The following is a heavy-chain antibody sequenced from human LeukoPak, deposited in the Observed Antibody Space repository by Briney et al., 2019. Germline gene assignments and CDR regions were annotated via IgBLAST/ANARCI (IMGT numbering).Heavy chain of an antibody. CDR3: ARNSDYESLDY. Sequence: SETLSLTCTVSGGSISSYYWSWIRQPPGKGLEWIGYIYYSGSTNYNPSLKSRVTISVDPSKNQFSLKLSSVTAADTAVYYCARNSDYESLDYWGQGTLVTVSS. J-gene: IGHJ4*02. D-gene: IGHD4-17*01. V-gene: IGHV4-59*01. CDR2: IYYSGST. CDR1: GGSISSYY.